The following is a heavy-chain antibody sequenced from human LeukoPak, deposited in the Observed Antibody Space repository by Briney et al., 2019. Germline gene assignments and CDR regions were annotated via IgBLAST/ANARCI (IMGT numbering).Heavy chain of an antibody. CDR1: GFTFSSHW. CDR2: IKHDGSEK. V-gene: IGHV3-7*05. CDR3: ALYNWNSKRDLDY. Sequence: GGSLRLSCAASGFTFSSHWMSWVRQAPGKGLGWVANIKHDGSEKYYVGSVKGRFTISRDNAKNSLYVQMNSVRAEDTAVYYCALYNWNSKRDLDYWGQGTLVTVSS. D-gene: IGHD1-7*01. J-gene: IGHJ4*02.